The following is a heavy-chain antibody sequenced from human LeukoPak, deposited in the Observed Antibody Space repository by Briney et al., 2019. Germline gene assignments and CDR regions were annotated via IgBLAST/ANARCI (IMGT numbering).Heavy chain of an antibody. V-gene: IGHV1-69*06. J-gene: IGHJ4*02. CDR2: IIPIFGTA. Sequence: ASVKVSCKASGGTFSSYAISWVRQAPGQGLEWMGGIIPIFGTANYAQKFQGRVTITADKSTSTAYMELSSLRSEDTAVYYCASQAYGSGSYYNRQHFDYWGQGTLVTVSS. D-gene: IGHD3-10*01. CDR3: ASQAYGSGSYYNRQHFDY. CDR1: GGTFSSYA.